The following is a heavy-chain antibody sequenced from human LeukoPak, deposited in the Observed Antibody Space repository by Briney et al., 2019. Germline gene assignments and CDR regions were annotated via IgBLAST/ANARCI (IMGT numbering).Heavy chain of an antibody. CDR1: GFTVSSNY. V-gene: IGHV3-53*01. Sequence: GGSLRLSCAASGFTVSSNYMSSVRQAPGKGLEWGSVIYSGGSTYYADSVKGRFTISRDNSKNTLYLQMNSLRAEDTAVYYCARGLAGDYPDYWGQGTLVTVSS. CDR2: IYSGGST. CDR3: ARGLAGDYPDY. J-gene: IGHJ4*02. D-gene: IGHD4-17*01.